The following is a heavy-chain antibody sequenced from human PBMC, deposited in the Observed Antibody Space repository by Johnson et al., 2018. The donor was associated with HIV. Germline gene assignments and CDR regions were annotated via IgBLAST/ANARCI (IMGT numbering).Heavy chain of an antibody. CDR2: LYSGGST. D-gene: IGHD2-15*01. CDR1: GFTVSSNY. Sequence: VQLVESGGGLIQPGGSLRLSCAASGFTVSSNYMGWVRQAPGKGLEWVSVLYSGGSTYYTDSVKGRFTISRDNSKNTLYLQMNSLRAECTAVYFCARDPCTGASCLPVPFDLWGQGTLVTVSS. V-gene: IGHV3-53*01. J-gene: IGHJ3*01. CDR3: ARDPCTGASCLPVPFDL.